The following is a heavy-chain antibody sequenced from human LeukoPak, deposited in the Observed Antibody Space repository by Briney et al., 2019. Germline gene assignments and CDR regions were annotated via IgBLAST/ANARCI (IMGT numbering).Heavy chain of an antibody. J-gene: IGHJ4*02. V-gene: IGHV1-46*01. CDR2: INPSGGST. CDR1: GYTFTSYY. D-gene: IGHD6-13*01. Sequence: ASVKLSRKASGYTFTSYYVHKVLQAPGQGLEWMGIINPSGGSTSYAHKFQGRVTMTRDTSTSTVYMELSSLRSEDTAVFYCARDVWGSSYLLGYWGQGTPVTVSS. CDR3: ARDVWGSSYLLGY.